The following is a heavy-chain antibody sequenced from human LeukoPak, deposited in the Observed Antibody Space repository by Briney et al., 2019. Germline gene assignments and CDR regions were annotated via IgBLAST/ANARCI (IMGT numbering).Heavy chain of an antibody. J-gene: IGHJ3*02. Sequence: HSETLSLTCTVSGGSISSSSYYWGWIRQPPGKGLEWIGSIYYSGSTYYNPSLKSRVTISVDTSKNQFSLKLSSVTAADTAVYYWARDRGYSYGTDTDAFDIWGQGTMVTVSS. V-gene: IGHV4-39*07. CDR3: ARDRGYSYGTDTDAFDI. CDR2: IYYSGST. CDR1: GGSISSSSYY. D-gene: IGHD5-18*01.